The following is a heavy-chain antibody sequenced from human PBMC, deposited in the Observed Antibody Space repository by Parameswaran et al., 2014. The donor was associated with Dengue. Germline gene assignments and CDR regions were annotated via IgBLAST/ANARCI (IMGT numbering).Heavy chain of an antibody. CDR1: WVLQWLL. J-gene: IGHJ3*02. D-gene: IGHD3-22*01. CDR2: INHSGST. CDR3: ATGYYYDTGAFDI. Sequence: ASETLPSPALSWWVLQWLLLELDPPAPRKGLEWIGEINHSGSTNYNPSLKSRVTISVDTSKNQFSLKLSSVTAADTAVYYCATGYYYDTGAFDIWGQGTMVTVSS. V-gene: IGHV4-34*01.